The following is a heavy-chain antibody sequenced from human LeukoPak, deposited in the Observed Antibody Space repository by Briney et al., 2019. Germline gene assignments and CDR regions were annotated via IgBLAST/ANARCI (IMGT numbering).Heavy chain of an antibody. V-gene: IGHV4-39*07. CDR1: GGSISSSSYY. D-gene: IGHD3-22*01. J-gene: IGHJ4*02. CDR3: ARIPPDYYDSSPLQIDY. CDR2: IYYSGST. Sequence: SETLSLTCTVSGGSISSSSYYWGWIRQPPGKGLEWIGSIYYSGSTYYNPSLKSRVTISVGTSKNQFSLKLSSVTAADTAVYYCARIPPDYYDSSPLQIDYWGQGTLVTVSS.